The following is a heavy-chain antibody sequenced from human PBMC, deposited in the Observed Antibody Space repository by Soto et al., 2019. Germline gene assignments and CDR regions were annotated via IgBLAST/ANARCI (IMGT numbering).Heavy chain of an antibody. J-gene: IGHJ4*02. V-gene: IGHV3-21*05. CDR3: ARVYDFWSGYIDY. Sequence: PGGSLRLSCAASGFTFSSYSMNWVRQAPGKGLEWVSYISSSSSYIYYADSVKGRFTISRDNSKNTLYLQMNSLRAEDTAVYYCARVYDFWSGYIDYWGQGTLVTVSS. CDR2: ISSSSSYI. CDR1: GFTFSSYS. D-gene: IGHD3-3*01.